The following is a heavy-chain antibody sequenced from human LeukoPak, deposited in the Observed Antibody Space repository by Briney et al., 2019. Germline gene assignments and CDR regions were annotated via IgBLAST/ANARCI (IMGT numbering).Heavy chain of an antibody. D-gene: IGHD5-24*01. CDR3: ARGGEGYNDDAFEV. CDR2: IYNSATT. J-gene: IGHJ3*01. CDR1: GDSIRSHY. V-gene: IGHV4-59*11. Sequence: SETLSLTCTVSGDSIRSHYCAWIRQPPGKGLEWIGHIYNSATTDYNPSFTTRFTISLDTSKKQFSLNMTSVTALDSAVYYCARGGEGYNDDAFEVWGLGTAVTVSS.